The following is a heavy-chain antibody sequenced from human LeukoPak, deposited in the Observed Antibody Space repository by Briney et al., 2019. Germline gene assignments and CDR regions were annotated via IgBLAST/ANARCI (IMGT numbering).Heavy chain of an antibody. CDR3: ARDTSCSGGSCYSGYGMDV. CDR1: GFTFSSYE. J-gene: IGHJ6*02. D-gene: IGHD2-15*01. Sequence: GRSLRLSCAASGFTFSSYEMNWVRQAPGKGLEWVSYISSSGSTIYYADSVKGRFTISRDNAKNSLYLQMNSLRAEDTAVYYCARDTSCSGGSCYSGYGMDVWGQGTLVTVSS. CDR2: ISSSGSTI. V-gene: IGHV3-48*03.